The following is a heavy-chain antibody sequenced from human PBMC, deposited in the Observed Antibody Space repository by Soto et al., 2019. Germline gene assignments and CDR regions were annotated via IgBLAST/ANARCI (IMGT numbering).Heavy chain of an antibody. CDR1: GFTFSSYS. D-gene: IGHD6-13*01. Sequence: EVQLVESGGGLVQPGGSLRLSCAASGFTFSSYSMNWVRQAPGKGLEWVSYISSSSSTIYYADSVKGRFTISRDNAKNSLYLQMNSLRDEDTAVYYCARDGGSSWYSGYFDYWGQGTLVTVSS. CDR2: ISSSSSTI. J-gene: IGHJ4*02. V-gene: IGHV3-48*02. CDR3: ARDGGSSWYSGYFDY.